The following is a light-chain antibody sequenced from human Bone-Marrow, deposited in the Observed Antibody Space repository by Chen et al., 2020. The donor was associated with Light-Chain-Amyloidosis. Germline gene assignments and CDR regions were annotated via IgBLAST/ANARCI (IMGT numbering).Light chain of an antibody. CDR2: DAS. CDR1: QSVSTN. J-gene: IGKJ1*01. Sequence: EVVMTQSPATLSVYTGERVTLSCRASQSVSTNLVWYQQKPGQAPRLLIYDASTRATDIPARFSGSGSGTDFTLTISGLQSEDFAVYYCQQCKHWPSWTFGQGTKVEIK. CDR3: QQCKHWPSWT. V-gene: IGKV3-15*01.